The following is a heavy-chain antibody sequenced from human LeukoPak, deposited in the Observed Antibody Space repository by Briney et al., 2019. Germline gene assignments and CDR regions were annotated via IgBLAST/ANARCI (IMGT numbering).Heavy chain of an antibody. Sequence: SETLSLTCAVYGGSFSGYYWNWIRQPPGKGLEWIGEINHSGSTNYNPSLKSRVTISVDTSKNQFSLKLSSVTAADTAVYYCARGDVTYYDFWSGPDQPNAFDIWGQGTMVTVSS. CDR1: GGSFSGYY. D-gene: IGHD3-3*01. CDR2: INHSGST. V-gene: IGHV4-34*01. J-gene: IGHJ3*02. CDR3: ARGDVTYYDFWSGPDQPNAFDI.